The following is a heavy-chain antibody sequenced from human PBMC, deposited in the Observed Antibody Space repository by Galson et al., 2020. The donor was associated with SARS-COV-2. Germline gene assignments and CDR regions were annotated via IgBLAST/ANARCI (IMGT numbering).Heavy chain of an antibody. J-gene: IGHJ4*02. V-gene: IGHV3-20*03. CDR2: INWNGRST. D-gene: IGHD3-22*01. CDR3: ARGEGGYNYWKY. CDR1: GFTFDDYG. Sequence: GFTFDDYGMYWVRQAPGKGLEWVSGINWNGRSTDYADSVKGRFTNSRDNAKNSLYLQMNSLRAEDTAFYYCARGEGGYNYWKYWGQGTLVTVSS.